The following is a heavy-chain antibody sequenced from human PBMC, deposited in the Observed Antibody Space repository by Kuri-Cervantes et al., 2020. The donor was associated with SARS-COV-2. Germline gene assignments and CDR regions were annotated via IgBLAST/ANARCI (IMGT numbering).Heavy chain of an antibody. Sequence: ASVKVSCKTSGSTFTTYYMHWVRQPPGQGLEWMGWINPNSGGTNYAQKFQGRVTMTRDTSISTAYMELSRLRSDDTAVYYFARVVGGGRYDAWDYWGQGTLVTVSS. CDR3: ARVVGGGRYDAWDY. J-gene: IGHJ4*02. CDR2: INPNSGGT. D-gene: IGHD1-26*01. CDR1: GSTFTTYY. V-gene: IGHV1-2*02.